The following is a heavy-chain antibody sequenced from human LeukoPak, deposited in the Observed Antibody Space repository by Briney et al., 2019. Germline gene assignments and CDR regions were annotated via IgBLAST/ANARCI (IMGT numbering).Heavy chain of an antibody. CDR3: ARDLNDFWGADGYFHY. CDR1: GYTFTGYY. D-gene: IGHD3-3*01. J-gene: IGHJ4*02. CDR2: INPNSGGT. V-gene: IGHV1-2*02. Sequence: GASVKVSCKASGYTFTGYYMHWVRQAPGQGLEWMGWINPNSGGTNYAQKFQGRVTMTRDTSISTAYMELSRLRSDDTAVYYCARDLNDFWGADGYFHYWGQGTLVTVSS.